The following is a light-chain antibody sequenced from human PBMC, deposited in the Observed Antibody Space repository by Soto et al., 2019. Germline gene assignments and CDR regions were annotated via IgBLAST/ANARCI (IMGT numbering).Light chain of an antibody. Sequence: EIVLTQSPATLSLSPGERATLSCRASQSVSRHLAWYQQKPGQAPRLLIYDASNRATGIPARFSGSGSGTDFTLTIRSLEPEDFAVYYCQQRNNWPPVTFGGGTKVEIK. J-gene: IGKJ4*01. CDR2: DAS. CDR3: QQRNNWPPVT. V-gene: IGKV3-11*01. CDR1: QSVSRH.